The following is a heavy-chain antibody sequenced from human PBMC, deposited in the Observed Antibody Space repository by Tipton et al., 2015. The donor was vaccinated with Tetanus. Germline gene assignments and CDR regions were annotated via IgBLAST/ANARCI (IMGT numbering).Heavy chain of an antibody. J-gene: IGHJ5*02. Sequence: QMQLVQSGAEVKKPGASVKVSCKASGYTFTGYYMHWVRQAPGQGLEWMGWINPNSGGTNYAQKFQGRVTMTRDTSISTAYMELSRLRSDDTAVYYCASLCLGSTSCYDRPDWFDPWGQGTLVTVSS. CDR3: ASLCLGSTSCYDRPDWFDP. CDR2: INPNSGGT. D-gene: IGHD2-2*01. CDR1: GYTFTGYY. V-gene: IGHV1-2*02.